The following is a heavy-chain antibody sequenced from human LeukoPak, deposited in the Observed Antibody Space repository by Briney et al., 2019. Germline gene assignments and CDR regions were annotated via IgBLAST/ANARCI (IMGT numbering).Heavy chain of an antibody. D-gene: IGHD3-9*01. CDR3: AKAGYINYYAYYHMDV. CDR1: GFTFSSYA. Sequence: PGGSLRLSCAASGFTFSSYAMSWVRQAPGKGLEWVSSISGSGGSTYYADSVKGRFTISRDNSKSMLYLQMNSLRAGDTALYYCAKAGYINYYAYYHMDVWGKGTTVTVSS. CDR2: ISGSGGST. J-gene: IGHJ6*03. V-gene: IGHV3-23*01.